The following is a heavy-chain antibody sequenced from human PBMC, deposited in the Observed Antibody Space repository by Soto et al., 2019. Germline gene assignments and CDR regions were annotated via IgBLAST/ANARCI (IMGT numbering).Heavy chain of an antibody. V-gene: IGHV4-34*01. CDR3: AATRGSSWYYYYGMDV. Sequence: QVQLQQWGAGLLKPSETLSLTCAVYGGSFSGYYWSWIRQPPGKGLEWIGEINHSGSTNYNPSLNDRVTLSVDPSKNQFSPKLSSVTATDRARYYRAATRGSSWYYYYGMDVCGQGTTVTVSS. J-gene: IGHJ6*02. CDR2: INHSGST. D-gene: IGHD6-13*01. CDR1: GGSFSGYY.